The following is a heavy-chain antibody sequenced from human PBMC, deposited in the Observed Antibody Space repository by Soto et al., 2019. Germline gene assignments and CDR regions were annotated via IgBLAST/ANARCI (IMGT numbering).Heavy chain of an antibody. CDR1: GYTFTSYG. Sequence: QVQLVQSGAEVKKPGASVKVSCKASGYTFTSYGITWVRQAPGQGLERMGWINPYNGKTNYGQKFQGTVSMTTDTSTSAAYMAVRSLRSDDTAIYSCARGSESLGWWGQETLVTVSS. V-gene: IGHV1-18*01. CDR3: ARGSESLGW. D-gene: IGHD6-19*01. CDR2: INPYNGKT. J-gene: IGHJ4*02.